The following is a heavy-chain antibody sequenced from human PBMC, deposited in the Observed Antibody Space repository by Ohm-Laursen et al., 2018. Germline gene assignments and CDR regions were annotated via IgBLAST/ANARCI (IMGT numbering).Heavy chain of an antibody. Sequence: RSLRLSCTASGFTFGDYAVTWVRQAPGKGLEWVGFIRTKANGGTTDFAASVKGRFTISRDDSKSIAYLQMNSLKVEDTAVYYCRRRGGAAATDYWGQGTLVTVSS. D-gene: IGHD6-25*01. CDR2: IRTKANGGTT. CDR3: RRRGGAAATDY. CDR1: GFTFGDYA. J-gene: IGHJ4*02. V-gene: IGHV3-49*04.